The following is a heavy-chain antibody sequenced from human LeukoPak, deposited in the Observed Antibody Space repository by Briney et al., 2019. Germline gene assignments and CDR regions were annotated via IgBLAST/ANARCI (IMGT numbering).Heavy chain of an antibody. CDR2: INPNSGGT. CDR1: GYTFTGYY. Sequence: ASVKVSCKASGYTFTGYYMHWVRQAPGQGLEWMGWINPNSGGTNYAQKFQGRVTMTRDTSISTAYMELSRLRSDDTAVYYCARGIGIGRYYGHFDIWGQGTMVTVSS. V-gene: IGHV1-2*02. CDR3: ARGIGIGRYYGHFDI. J-gene: IGHJ3*02. D-gene: IGHD3-10*01.